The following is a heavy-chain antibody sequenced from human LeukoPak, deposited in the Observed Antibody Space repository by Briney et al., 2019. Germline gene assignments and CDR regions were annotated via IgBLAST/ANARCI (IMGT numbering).Heavy chain of an antibody. CDR2: IYYSGST. CDR1: GGSISSYY. V-gene: IGHV4-59*01. CDR3: ARTTEGGYTYDYFYYYYMDV. Sequence: PSETLSLTCTVSGGSISSYYWSWIRQPPGKGLEWIGYIYYSGSTNYNPSLKSRVTISVDMSKKQFSLKLSSVTAADTAVYYCARTTEGGYTYDYFYYYYMDVWGKGTTVTISS. D-gene: IGHD5-18*01. J-gene: IGHJ6*03.